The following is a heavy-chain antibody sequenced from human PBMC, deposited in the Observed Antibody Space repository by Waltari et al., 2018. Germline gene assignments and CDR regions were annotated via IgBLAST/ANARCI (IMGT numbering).Heavy chain of an antibody. CDR2: IIPIFGTA. D-gene: IGHD5-12*01. J-gene: IGHJ4*02. Sequence: GLEWMGGIIPIFGTANYAQKFQGRVTITTDESTSTAYMELSSLRSEDTAVYYCAGGIVEMATIEGFDYWGQGTLVPVSS. CDR3: AGGIVEMATIEGFDY. V-gene: IGHV1-69*05.